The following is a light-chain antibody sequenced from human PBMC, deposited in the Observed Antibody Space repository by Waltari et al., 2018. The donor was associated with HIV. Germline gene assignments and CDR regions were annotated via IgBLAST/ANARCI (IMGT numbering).Light chain of an antibody. CDR2: DAS. J-gene: IGKJ4*01. Sequence: IVLTQSPATLSLSPGERATLSCRASQSVTSYLAWYQQKPGQAPRLLIYDASSRATGLPARFSGSGSGTDFTLTISSLEPEDFAVYYCQQRSNWPLTFGGGTKVEIK. V-gene: IGKV3-11*01. CDR3: QQRSNWPLT. CDR1: QSVTSY.